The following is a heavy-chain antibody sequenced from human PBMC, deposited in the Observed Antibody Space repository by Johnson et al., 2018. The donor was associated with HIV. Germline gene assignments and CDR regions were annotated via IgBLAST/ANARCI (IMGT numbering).Heavy chain of an antibody. CDR3: AGLPDAFDI. Sequence: VQLVESGGGVVQPGRSLRLSCAASGVTFDDYAMHWVRQAPGKGLEWVSGINSDGSSTSYADSVKGRFTISRDNAKNTLYVQMNSLRAEETAVYYCAGLPDAFDIWGQGTMVPGSS. D-gene: IGHD5-12*01. J-gene: IGHJ3*02. CDR2: INSDGSST. CDR1: GVTFDDYA. V-gene: IGHV3-74*02.